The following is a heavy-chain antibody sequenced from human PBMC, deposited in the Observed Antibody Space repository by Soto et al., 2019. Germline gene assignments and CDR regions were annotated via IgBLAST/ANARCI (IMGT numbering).Heavy chain of an antibody. D-gene: IGHD3-3*01. CDR1: GGTFSSYA. CDR2: IIPIFGTA. CDR3: ASNEGRFLEQEMGDY. V-gene: IGHV1-69*01. J-gene: IGHJ4*02. Sequence: QVQLVQSGAEVKKPGSSVKVSCKASGGTFSSYAISWVRQAPGQGLEWMGGIIPIFGTANYAQKFQGRVTITADESTRPAYMELSSLRSEDTAVYYCASNEGRFLEQEMGDYWGQGTLVTVSS.